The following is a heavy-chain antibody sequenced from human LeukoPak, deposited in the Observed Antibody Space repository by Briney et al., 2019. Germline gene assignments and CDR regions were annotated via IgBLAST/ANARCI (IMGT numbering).Heavy chain of an antibody. V-gene: IGHV4-34*01. J-gene: IGHJ4*02. CDR3: ARGGPSGDPLDY. CDR2: INHSGST. CDR1: GGSFSGYY. Sequence: SETLSLTCAVYGGSFSGYYWSWIRQPPGKGLEWIGEINHSGSTNYNPSLKSRVTISVDTSKNQSSLKLSSVTAADTAVYYCARGGPSGDPLDYWGQGTLVTVSS. D-gene: IGHD4-17*01.